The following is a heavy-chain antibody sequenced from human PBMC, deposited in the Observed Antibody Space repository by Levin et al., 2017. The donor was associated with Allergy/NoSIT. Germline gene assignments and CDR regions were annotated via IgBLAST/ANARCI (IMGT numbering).Heavy chain of an antibody. CDR3: ARDEGQCSGGSCQGYFDL. Sequence: SETLSLTCTVSGGSISSGDYYWSWIRQPPGKGLEWIGYIYYSGSTYYNPSLKSRVTISVDTSKNQFSLKLSSVTAADTAVYYCARDEGQCSGGSCQGYFDLWGRGTLVTVSS. CDR2: IYYSGST. V-gene: IGHV4-30-4*01. CDR1: GGSISSGDYY. D-gene: IGHD2-15*01. J-gene: IGHJ2*01.